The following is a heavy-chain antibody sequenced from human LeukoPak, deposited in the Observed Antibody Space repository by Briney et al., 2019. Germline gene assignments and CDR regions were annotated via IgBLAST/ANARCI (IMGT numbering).Heavy chain of an antibody. Sequence: GSSVKVSCKASGGTFSSYAISWVRQAPGQGLEWMGGIIPIFGTANYAQKFQGRVTITTDESTSTAYMELSSLRSEDTAVYYRASGSSSPGYFDYWGQGTLVTVSS. J-gene: IGHJ4*02. CDR1: GGTFSSYA. CDR3: ASGSSSPGYFDY. D-gene: IGHD6-6*01. V-gene: IGHV1-69*05. CDR2: IIPIFGTA.